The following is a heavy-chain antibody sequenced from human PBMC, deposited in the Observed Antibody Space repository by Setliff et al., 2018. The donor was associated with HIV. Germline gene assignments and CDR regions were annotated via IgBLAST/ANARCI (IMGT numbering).Heavy chain of an antibody. CDR1: GGTFNNYA. Sequence: AEHVSRKASGGTFNNYAFSWLRQAPGQGLEWMGGLIPIVDITKSTQKFRDRVTFTADESTKTAQLELSGLTFEDTAVYYCSKDYSSGWFYYWGQGTLVTVSS. D-gene: IGHD6-19*01. CDR2: LIPIVDIT. V-gene: IGHV1-69*10. CDR3: SKDYSSGWFYY. J-gene: IGHJ4*02.